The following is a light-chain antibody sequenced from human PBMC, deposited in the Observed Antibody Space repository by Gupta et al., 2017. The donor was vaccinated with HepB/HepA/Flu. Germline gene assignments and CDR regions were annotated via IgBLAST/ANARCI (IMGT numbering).Light chain of an antibody. CDR3: QTWGAGIRL. J-gene: IGLJ1*01. V-gene: IGLV4-69*01. CDR1: SGHSTYA. CDR2: VKNDGSH. Sequence: QLVLTQSLSASASLGASAKLTFTLSSGHSTYAIAWHQQQPEKGPRYLMKVKNDGSHNKGDGIPDRFSGSSSGTERYLTISSLQSEEEADYYCQTWGAGIRLFGTGTKVTVL.